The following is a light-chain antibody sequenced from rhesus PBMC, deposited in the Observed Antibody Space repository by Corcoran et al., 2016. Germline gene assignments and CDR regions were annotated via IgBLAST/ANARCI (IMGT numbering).Light chain of an antibody. CDR2: GAS. J-gene: IGKJ1*01. Sequence: EIVMTQSPATLSLSPGERATLSCRASQSVSSHAAWYQQKPEQAPRLLIYGASSRATGIPDRFRGSGSGTDFTLIISSLEPENVGVYYCQQYNNWKTFGQGTKVEIK. CDR3: QQYNNWKT. V-gene: IGKV3S9*01. CDR1: QSVSSH.